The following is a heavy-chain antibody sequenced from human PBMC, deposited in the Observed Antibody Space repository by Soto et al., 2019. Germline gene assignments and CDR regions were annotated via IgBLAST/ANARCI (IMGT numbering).Heavy chain of an antibody. CDR2: ISGGGGST. CDR1: GFTFSNYA. Sequence: EVPVLDSGGDLVQSGGSLRLSCAASGFTFSNYAMSWVRQAPGMGLEWVSSISGGGGSTYYADSVKGRFTISRDNSKNTLYLQMNSLGAEDTAVYYCANNNLFGSGTKAYWGQGTLVTVSS. J-gene: IGHJ4*02. CDR3: ANNNLFGSGTKAY. V-gene: IGHV3-23*01. D-gene: IGHD3-10*01.